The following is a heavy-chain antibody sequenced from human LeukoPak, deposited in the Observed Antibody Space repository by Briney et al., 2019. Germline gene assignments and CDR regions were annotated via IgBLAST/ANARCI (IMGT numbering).Heavy chain of an antibody. CDR2: IYYSGST. V-gene: IGHV4-59*08. J-gene: IGHJ6*03. CDR3: AILVPDYYYYYYMDV. D-gene: IGHD6-13*01. Sequence: PSETLSLTCTVSGGSISSYYWSWIRQPPGKGLEWIGYIYYSGSTNYNPSLKSRVTISVDTSKNQFSLKLSSVTAADTAVYYCAILVPDYYYYYYMDVWGKGTTVTISS. CDR1: GGSISSYY.